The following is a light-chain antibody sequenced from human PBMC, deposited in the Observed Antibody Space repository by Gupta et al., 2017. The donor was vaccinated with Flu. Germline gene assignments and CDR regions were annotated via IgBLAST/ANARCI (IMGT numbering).Light chain of an antibody. Sequence: QSVLTQPPSASGTPGQRVTISWSGSSSNIGSNTVNWSQQLPGTAPKLLIYSNNQRPSWVPDRFSGSKSGTSASLALSGLQSEDEADYYCAAWDDSLNGLLFGGGTKLNVL. V-gene: IGLV1-44*01. CDR3: AAWDDSLNGLL. CDR2: SNN. J-gene: IGLJ3*02. CDR1: SSNIGSNT.